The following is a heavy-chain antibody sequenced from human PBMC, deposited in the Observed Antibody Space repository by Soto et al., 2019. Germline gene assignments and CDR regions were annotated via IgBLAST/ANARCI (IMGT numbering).Heavy chain of an antibody. J-gene: IGHJ6*02. V-gene: IGHV1-2*04. CDR3: ARGRGSSPYYYYGMDV. Sequence: GQCSCTASAHTSTSYEIPWVRQATGQGRGWMGWLNPNSGGTNYAQKPRGWVTMTTDTSLSTACMVLSRLRADDKAEYYCARGRGSSPYYYYGMDVWGQGTTVTVSS. CDR1: AHTSTSYE. CDR2: LNPNSGGT.